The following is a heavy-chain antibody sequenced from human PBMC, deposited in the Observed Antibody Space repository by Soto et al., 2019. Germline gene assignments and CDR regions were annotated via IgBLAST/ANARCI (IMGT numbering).Heavy chain of an antibody. CDR1: GGSISGYY. J-gene: IGHJ3*02. CDR2: IYYIGTT. CDR3: ATSGSKSGANAFDI. V-gene: IGHV4-59*01. Sequence: NPSETLSLTCTVSGGSISGYYWNWIRQPPGKGLEYIGHIYYIGTTNYNPSLKSRATISVDTSKNQFSLKLTSVTAADTAVYFCATSGSKSGANAFDIWDQGTMVTVSS. D-gene: IGHD5-12*01.